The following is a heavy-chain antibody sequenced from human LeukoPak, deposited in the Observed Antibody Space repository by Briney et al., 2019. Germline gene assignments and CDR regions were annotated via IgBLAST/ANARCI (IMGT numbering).Heavy chain of an antibody. CDR1: GGSFSGYY. D-gene: IGHD6-19*01. CDR2: INHSGST. J-gene: IGHJ4*02. V-gene: IGHV4-34*01. CDR3: ASGIAVAGNLDYFDY. Sequence: SETLSLACAVYGGSFSGYYWSWIRQPPGKGLEWIGEINHSGSTNYNPSLKSRVTISVDTSKNQFSLKLSSVTAADTAVYYCASGIAVAGNLDYFDYWGQGTLVTVSS.